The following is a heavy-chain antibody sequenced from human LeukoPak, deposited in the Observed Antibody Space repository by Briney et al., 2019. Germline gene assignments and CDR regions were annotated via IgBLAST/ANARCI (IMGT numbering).Heavy chain of an antibody. J-gene: IGHJ5*02. V-gene: IGHV4-59*02. Sequence: SETLSLTCSVSGASDSSSHWNWIRQSPGKGLEWIANVDYNGSTKYNPSLRGRGTMSLDTSKNQFHLKLESVTAADTARYFCARGFYDPFDRWGQGTLVTVSS. CDR3: ARGFYDPFDR. CDR1: GASDSSSH. CDR2: VDYNGST. D-gene: IGHD2/OR15-2a*01.